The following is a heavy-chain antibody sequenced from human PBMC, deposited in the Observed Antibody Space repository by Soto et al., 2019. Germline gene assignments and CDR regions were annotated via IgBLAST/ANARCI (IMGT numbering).Heavy chain of an antibody. D-gene: IGHD3-3*01. CDR2: INGGSTT. Sequence: SLRLSCAASGFTFSSYAMSWVRQAPGKGLEWVTAINGGSTTYYADSVKGRFTISRDNSKNTLYLQMNSLRAEDTAVYYCAKDKDWSGVYGMDVWGQGTTVTASS. CDR1: GFTFSSYA. J-gene: IGHJ6*02. CDR3: AKDKDWSGVYGMDV. V-gene: IGHV3-23*01.